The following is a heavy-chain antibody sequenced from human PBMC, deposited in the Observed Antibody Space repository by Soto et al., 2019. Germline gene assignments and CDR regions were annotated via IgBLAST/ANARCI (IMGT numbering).Heavy chain of an antibody. V-gene: IGHV4-61*01. Sequence: SETLSLTCTVSGGSVTIVSYCWSWIRQPPGKGLEWIGYVYYSGITNYNPSLKSRVTISVDTSKNQFSLKLTSVTAADTAVYYCATVRGGDYYYSGMDVWGQGTTVTVS. J-gene: IGHJ6*02. D-gene: IGHD3-10*01. CDR1: GGSVTIVSYC. CDR2: VYYSGIT. CDR3: ATVRGGDYYYSGMDV.